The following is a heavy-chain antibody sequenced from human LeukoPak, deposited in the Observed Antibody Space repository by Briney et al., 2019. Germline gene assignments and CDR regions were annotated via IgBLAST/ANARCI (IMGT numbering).Heavy chain of an antibody. CDR1: GYSFTSYW. CDR3: ARSTDRYDILTGYTQRYYXDV. D-gene: IGHD3-9*01. CDR2: IYPGDSDT. V-gene: IGHV5-51*01. J-gene: IGHJ6*03. Sequence: GESLKISCKGSGYSFTSYWIGWVRQMPGKGLEWMGIIYPGDSDTRYSPSFQGQVTISADKSISTAYLQWSSLKASDTAMYYCARSTDRYDILTGYTQRYYXDVXXKGTXVTVSS.